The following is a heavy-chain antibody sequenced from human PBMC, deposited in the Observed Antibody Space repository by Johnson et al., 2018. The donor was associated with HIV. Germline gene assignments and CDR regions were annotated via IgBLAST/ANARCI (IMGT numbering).Heavy chain of an antibody. V-gene: IGHV3-11*01. CDR2: ISSSGETR. Sequence: QVRLVESGGGLVKPGGSLRLSCAASGFSFGDYYMSWIRQSPGKGLEWFAYISSSGETRYYADSVKGRFTLSRDNAKNSLYMQMNSLRAEDTALYYCAKVRSGIARGGAFDIWGQGTMVTVSS. D-gene: IGHD1-14*01. CDR3: AKVRSGIARGGAFDI. J-gene: IGHJ3*02. CDR1: GFSFGDYY.